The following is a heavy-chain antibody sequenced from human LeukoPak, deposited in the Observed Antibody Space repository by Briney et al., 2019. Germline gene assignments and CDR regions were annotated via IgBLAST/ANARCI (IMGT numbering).Heavy chain of an antibody. D-gene: IGHD6-19*01. CDR2: IKQDGSEK. CDR3: ASRPFSSGWDYYYYYGMDV. J-gene: IGHJ6*02. V-gene: IGHV3-7*01. CDR1: GFTFSSYW. Sequence: GGSLRLSCAASGFTFSSYWMSWVRQAPGKGLEWVANIKQDGSEKYYVDSVKGRFTISRDNAKNSLYLQMNSLRAEDTAVYYCASRPFSSGWDYYYYYGMDVWGQGTTVTVSS.